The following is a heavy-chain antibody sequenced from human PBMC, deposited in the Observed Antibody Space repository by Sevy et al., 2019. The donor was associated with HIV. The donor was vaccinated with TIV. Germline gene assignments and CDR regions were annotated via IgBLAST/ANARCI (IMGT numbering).Heavy chain of an antibody. D-gene: IGHD3-3*01. CDR3: ARAAHYYDFWSGYPYYYYGIDV. V-gene: IGHV3-7*01. Sequence: GGSLRLSCAASGFTFSSYWMSWVRQAPGKGLEWVANIKQDGSEKYYVDSVKGRFTISRDNAKNSLYLQMNSLRAEDTAVYYCARAAHYYDFWSGYPYYYYGIDVWGQGTTVTVSS. CDR1: GFTFSSYW. CDR2: IKQDGSEK. J-gene: IGHJ6*02.